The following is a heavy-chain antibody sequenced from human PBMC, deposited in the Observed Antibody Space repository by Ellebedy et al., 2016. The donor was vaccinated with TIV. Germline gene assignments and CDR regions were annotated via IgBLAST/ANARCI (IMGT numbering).Heavy chain of an antibody. Sequence: GESLKISCAASGFTFTNAWMNWVRQAPGKGLEWVGLIKRKIDGGTTDYAAPVKGKFIISRDESKNMLYLQMNNLKTEDTAVYYCTTRYYYDSSGYNQVDYWGQGTLVTVSS. CDR2: IKRKIDGGTT. V-gene: IGHV3-15*07. CDR1: GFTFTNAW. D-gene: IGHD3-22*01. CDR3: TTRYYYDSSGYNQVDY. J-gene: IGHJ4*02.